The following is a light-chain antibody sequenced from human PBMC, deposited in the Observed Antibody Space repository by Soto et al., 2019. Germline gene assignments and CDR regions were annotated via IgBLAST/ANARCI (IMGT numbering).Light chain of an antibody. CDR1: QSVSSSY. V-gene: IGKV3-20*01. CDR3: QQYGSSPLT. CDR2: GAS. J-gene: IGKJ4*01. Sequence: EIVLTQSPATLSLSPGERATLSCRASQSVSSSYLAWYQQKPGQAPRLLIYGASSRATGIPDRFSGSGSGTDFTLTISRLEPADFAVYYCQQYGSSPLTFGGGTKVDI.